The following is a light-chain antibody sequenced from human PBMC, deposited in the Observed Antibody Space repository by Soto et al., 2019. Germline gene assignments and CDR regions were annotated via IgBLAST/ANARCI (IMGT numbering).Light chain of an antibody. J-gene: IGKJ1*01. CDR2: GAS. Sequence: EIVLTQSPGTLSLSPGERATLSCRASQSVSNNYLAWYQQKPGQAPRLLIYGASSRATGIPDRFSGSGSGXXXXXTXXXLXPEDFXXYYCQQYGSSPRTFGKGTKVEIK. CDR3: QQYGSSPRT. CDR1: QSVSNNY. V-gene: IGKV3-20*01.